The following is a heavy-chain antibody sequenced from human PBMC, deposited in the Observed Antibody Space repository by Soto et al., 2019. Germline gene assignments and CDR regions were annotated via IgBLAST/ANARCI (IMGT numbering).Heavy chain of an antibody. CDR1: GYTFTSYG. CDR3: ARDRLYPHYGMDV. CDR2: ISAYNGNT. D-gene: IGHD2-2*02. Sequence: ASVKVSCKASGYTFTSYGVSWVRQAPGQGLEWMGWISAYNGNTNYAQKLQGRVTMTTDTSKNQLSLKLNSVTAADTAVYYCARDRLYPHYGMDVWGQGTTVTVSS. V-gene: IGHV1-18*01. J-gene: IGHJ6*02.